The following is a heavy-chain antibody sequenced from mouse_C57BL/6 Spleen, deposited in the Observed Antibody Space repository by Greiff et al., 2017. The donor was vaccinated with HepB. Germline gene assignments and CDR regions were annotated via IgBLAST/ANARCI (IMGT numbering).Heavy chain of an antibody. J-gene: IGHJ2*01. D-gene: IGHD2-14*01. CDR3: TTYYRKRGDFDY. CDR2: IRSKSDNYAT. V-gene: IGHV6-3*01. Sequence: EVLLEQSGGGLVQPGGSMKLSCVASGFTFSNYWMNWVRQSPEKGLEWVAQIRSKSDNYATHYTETVKGRVTISRADSKSSVYLQMNNLRAEDTGIYYCTTYYRKRGDFDYWGQGTTLTVSS. CDR1: GFTFSNYW.